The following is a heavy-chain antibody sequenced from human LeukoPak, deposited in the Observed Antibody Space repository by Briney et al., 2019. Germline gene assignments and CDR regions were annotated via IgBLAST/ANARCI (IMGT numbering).Heavy chain of an antibody. V-gene: IGHV4-61*05. CDR2: IIYSGST. D-gene: IGHD5/OR15-5a*01. Sequence: SETLSLTCTVSGGSISSSTYYWGWIRQPPGKGLEWFGYIIYSGSTKYNPSLKSRVTMSADTSKNQLSLKLNSVTAADTAVYYCATAGMSSVEYWGHGTLVTVSS. CDR1: GGSISSSTYY. CDR3: ATAGMSSVEY. J-gene: IGHJ4*01.